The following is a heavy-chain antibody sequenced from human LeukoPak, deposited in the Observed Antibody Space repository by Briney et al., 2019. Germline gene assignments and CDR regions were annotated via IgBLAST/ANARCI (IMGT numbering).Heavy chain of an antibody. CDR2: IWYDGSNK. Sequence: PGGSLRLSCAASGFTFSSYGMHWVRQAPGKGLEWVAVIWYDGSNKYYADSVKGRFTISRDNSKNTLYLQINSLRAEDTAVYYCAKDMQTWPRFPDYWGQGTLVTVSS. CDR1: GFTFSSYG. J-gene: IGHJ4*02. V-gene: IGHV3-33*06. D-gene: IGHD5-12*01. CDR3: AKDMQTWPRFPDY.